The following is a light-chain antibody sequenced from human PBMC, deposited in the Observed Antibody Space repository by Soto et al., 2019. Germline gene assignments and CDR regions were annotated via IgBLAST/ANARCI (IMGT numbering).Light chain of an antibody. J-gene: IGLJ3*02. V-gene: IGLV2-14*01. Sequence: QSALTQPASVSGSPGQSITISCTGTSSDVGGYNYVSWYQQHPGKAPKIMIYDVSNRPSGVSKRLAGSKSGNTASLTSSGLQAEDEADYYCSSYTSSSTWVFGGGTQLTVL. CDR2: DVS. CDR3: SSYTSSSTWV. CDR1: SSDVGGYNY.